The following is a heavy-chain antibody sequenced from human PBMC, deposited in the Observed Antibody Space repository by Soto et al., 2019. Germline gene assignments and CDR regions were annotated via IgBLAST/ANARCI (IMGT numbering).Heavy chain of an antibody. CDR1: GGSFSSGDYF. Sequence: XGTLSLTCTVSGGSFSSGDYFWSWLRQSPGKRLEWIAYIYYSGSTNYNPSLKSRATISVDTSKSQVSLTLTSMTAADAAIYYCARSHNYYYYGFDVWGQGTAVTVSS. D-gene: IGHD3-10*01. CDR3: ARSHNYYYYGFDV. CDR2: IYYSGST. V-gene: IGHV4-61*08. J-gene: IGHJ6*02.